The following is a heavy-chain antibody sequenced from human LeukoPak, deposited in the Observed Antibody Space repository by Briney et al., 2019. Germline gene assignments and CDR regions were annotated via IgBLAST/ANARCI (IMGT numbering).Heavy chain of an antibody. CDR3: AVDMRGRRRAFDI. J-gene: IGHJ3*02. D-gene: IGHD3-9*01. CDR1: GGTFSSYT. CDR2: IIPILGIA. Sequence: GASVKVSCKASGGTFSSYTISWVRQAPGQGLEWMGRIIPILGIANYAQKFQGRVTITADNSTSTAYMELSSLRSEDTAVYYCAVDMRGRRRAFDIWGQGTMVTVSS. V-gene: IGHV1-69*02.